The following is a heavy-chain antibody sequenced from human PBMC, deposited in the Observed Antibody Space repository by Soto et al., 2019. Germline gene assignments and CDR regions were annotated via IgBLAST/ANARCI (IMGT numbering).Heavy chain of an antibody. CDR1: GGTFSSYT. Sequence: QVQLVQSGAEVKKPGSSVKVSCKASGGTFSSYTISWVRQAPGQGLEWMGRIIPILGIANYAQKFQGRVTITADKSMSTAYMELSSLRSEDTAVYYCARVPARLPGVYYYYGMDVWGQGTTVTVSS. V-gene: IGHV1-69*02. CDR3: ARVPARLPGVYYYYGMDV. J-gene: IGHJ6*02. D-gene: IGHD5-18*01. CDR2: IIPILGIA.